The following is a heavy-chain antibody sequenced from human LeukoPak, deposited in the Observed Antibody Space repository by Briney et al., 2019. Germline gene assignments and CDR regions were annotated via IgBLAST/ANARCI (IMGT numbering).Heavy chain of an antibody. V-gene: IGHV4-34*01. Sequence: SETLSLTCAVYGGSFSGYYWSWIRQPPGKGLEWIGEINHSGSTNYNPSLKSRVTISVDTSKNQFSLKLSSVTAADTAVYYCARKTDYGDYLNWFDPRGQGTLVTVSS. CDR2: INHSGST. CDR1: GGSFSGYY. CDR3: ARKTDYGDYLNWFDP. D-gene: IGHD4-17*01. J-gene: IGHJ5*02.